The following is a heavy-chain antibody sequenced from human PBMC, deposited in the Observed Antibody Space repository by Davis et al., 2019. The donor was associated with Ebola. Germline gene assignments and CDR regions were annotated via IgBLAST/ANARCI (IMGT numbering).Heavy chain of an antibody. CDR3: ATFVDTSSDY. Sequence: AASVKVSCKASGYTFTGYYVHWVRQAPGQGLEWVGRVHPISGGTNYAQKFQGRVTMTRDTSISTAYMELSRLRSDDTAVYYCATFVDTSSDYWGQGTLVTVSS. V-gene: IGHV1-2*06. CDR1: GYTFTGYY. D-gene: IGHD5-18*01. CDR2: VHPISGGT. J-gene: IGHJ4*02.